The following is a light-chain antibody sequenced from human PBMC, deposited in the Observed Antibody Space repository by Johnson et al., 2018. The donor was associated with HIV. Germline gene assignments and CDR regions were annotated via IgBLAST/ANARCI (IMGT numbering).Light chain of an antibody. CDR2: ENN. Sequence: QSVLTQPPSVSAAPGQKVTISCSGSSSNIGNNYVSWYQQLPGTAPKLLIYENNKRPSGIPDRFSGSKSGTSAPLVITGLQTGDEAYYYCGTWDSSLSAYVFGTGTKVTVL. CDR1: SSNIGNNY. CDR3: GTWDSSLSAYV. V-gene: IGLV1-51*02. J-gene: IGLJ1*01.